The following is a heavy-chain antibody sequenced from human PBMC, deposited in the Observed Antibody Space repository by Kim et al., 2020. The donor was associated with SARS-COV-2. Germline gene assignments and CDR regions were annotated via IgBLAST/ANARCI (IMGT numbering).Heavy chain of an antibody. Sequence: NPSLKSRVTISVDTSKNQFSLKLSSVTAADTAVYYCARDYVSDSNYYMDVWGKGTTVTVSS. D-gene: IGHD3-10*02. V-gene: IGHV4-31*02. CDR3: ARDYVSDSNYYMDV. J-gene: IGHJ6*03.